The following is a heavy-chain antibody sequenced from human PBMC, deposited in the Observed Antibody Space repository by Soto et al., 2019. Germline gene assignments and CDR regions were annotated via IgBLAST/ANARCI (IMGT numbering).Heavy chain of an antibody. Sequence: GGSLRLSCAASGFSFSDYYMTWIRQAPGKGLEWLAYISVSGSVIYYADSVRGRFTISRDTAKNSLYLQMNSLRNDDTAVYYCAREGALGAVDGVWGQGTLVTVYS. J-gene: IGHJ4*02. CDR2: ISVSGSVI. D-gene: IGHD6-19*01. CDR1: GFSFSDYY. CDR3: AREGALGAVDGV. V-gene: IGHV3-11*01.